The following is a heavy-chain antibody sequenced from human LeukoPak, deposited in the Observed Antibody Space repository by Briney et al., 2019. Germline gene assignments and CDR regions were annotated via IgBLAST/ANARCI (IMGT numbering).Heavy chain of an antibody. CDR3: ARGVLRYFDWLLFVPQSPYYFDY. D-gene: IGHD3-9*01. V-gene: IGHV1-69*01. J-gene: IGHJ4*02. Sequence: SVKVSCKASGGTFSSYAISWVRQAPGQGLEWMGGIIPIFGTANYAQKFQGRVTITADESTSTAYMELSSLRSEDTAVYCCARGVLRYFDWLLFVPQSPYYFDYWGQGTLVTVSS. CDR1: GGTFSSYA. CDR2: IIPIFGTA.